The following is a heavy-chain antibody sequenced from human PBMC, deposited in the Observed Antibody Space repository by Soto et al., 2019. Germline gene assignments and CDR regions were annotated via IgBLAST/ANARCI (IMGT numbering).Heavy chain of an antibody. V-gene: IGHV3-23*01. Sequence: EVQLLESGGGLVQPGGSLRLSCAASGFTFSSYAMSWVRQAPGKGLEWVSAISGSGGSTYYADSVKGRFTISRDNSKNTLYLQMNSLRAEDTAVYYCAKEGPGYSGYAQPPTFDYWGQGTLVTVSS. CDR1: GFTFSSYA. J-gene: IGHJ4*02. CDR2: ISGSGGST. D-gene: IGHD5-12*01. CDR3: AKEGPGYSGYAQPPTFDY.